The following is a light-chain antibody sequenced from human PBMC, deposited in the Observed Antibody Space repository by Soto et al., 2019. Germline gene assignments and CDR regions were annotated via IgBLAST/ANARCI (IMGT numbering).Light chain of an antibody. Sequence: IVMTHAPATLPVSPGEIATLSFRASQSVSSKLAWFQQKPGQAPSLLIYGVSTRATGVPVRFSGSGSGTEFTLTISSLQPDDFATYYCQHYNSYSEAFGQGTKVDIK. V-gene: IGKV3-15*01. CDR2: GVS. J-gene: IGKJ1*01. CDR3: QHYNSYSEA. CDR1: QSVSSK.